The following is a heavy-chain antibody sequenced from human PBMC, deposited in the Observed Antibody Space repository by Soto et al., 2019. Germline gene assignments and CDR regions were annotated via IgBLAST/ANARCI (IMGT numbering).Heavy chain of an antibody. J-gene: IGHJ4*02. D-gene: IGHD6-19*01. V-gene: IGHV1-18*01. CDR2: ISAYNGNT. CDR1: GYTFTSYG. Sequence: ASVKVSCKASGYTFTSYGISWVRQAPGQGLEWMGWISAYNGNTNYAQKPQGRVTMTTDTSTSTAYMELRSLRSDDTAVYYCASVPYSSGWYLSWGQGTLVTVSS. CDR3: ASVPYSSGWYLS.